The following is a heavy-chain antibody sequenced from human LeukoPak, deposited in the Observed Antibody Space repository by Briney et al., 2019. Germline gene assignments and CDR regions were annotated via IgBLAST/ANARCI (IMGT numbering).Heavy chain of an antibody. Sequence: PGASVKVSRKASGGTFSSYAISWVRQAPGQGLEWMGGIIPIFGTANYAQKFQGRVTITTDESTSTAYMELSSLRSEDTAVYYCAKSQGVYYGSGSYYNPYYMDVWGKGTTVTVSS. CDR3: AKSQGVYYGSGSYYNPYYMDV. V-gene: IGHV1-69*05. CDR2: IIPIFGTA. CDR1: GGTFSSYA. J-gene: IGHJ6*03. D-gene: IGHD3-10*01.